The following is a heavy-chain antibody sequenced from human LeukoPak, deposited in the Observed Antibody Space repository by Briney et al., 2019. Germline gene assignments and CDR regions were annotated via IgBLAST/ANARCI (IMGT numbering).Heavy chain of an antibody. D-gene: IGHD2-15*01. CDR1: GGSFSGYY. CDR2: INHSGST. CDR3: ARDSADSYYYYGMDV. J-gene: IGHJ6*02. V-gene: IGHV4-34*01. Sequence: SETLSPTCAVYGGSFSGYYWSWIRQPPGKGLEWIGEINHSGSTNYNPSLKSRVTISVDTSKSQFSLKLSSVTAADTAVYYCARDSADSYYYYGMDVWGQGTTVTVSS.